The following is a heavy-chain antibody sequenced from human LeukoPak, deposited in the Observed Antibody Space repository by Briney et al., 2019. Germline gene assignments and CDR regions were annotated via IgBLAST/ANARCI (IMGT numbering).Heavy chain of an antibody. Sequence: SETLSLTCTVSGGSISSSSYYWGWIRQPPGKGLEWIGSIYYSGSTYYNPSLKSRVTISVDTSKNQFSLKLSSVTAADTAVYYCATPDSSGWYDYWGQGTPVTVSS. CDR1: GGSISSSSYY. J-gene: IGHJ4*02. V-gene: IGHV4-39*07. CDR3: ATPDSSGWYDY. D-gene: IGHD6-19*01. CDR2: IYYSGST.